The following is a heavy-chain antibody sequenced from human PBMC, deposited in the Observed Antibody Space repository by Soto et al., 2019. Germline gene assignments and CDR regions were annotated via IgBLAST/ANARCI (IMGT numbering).Heavy chain of an antibody. CDR1: GFSFSSYG. Sequence: QVQLVESGGGVVQPGRSLRLSCAASGFSFSSYGMHWVRQAPGKGLEWVAMISYDGTDEYYADSVKGRFTISRDNSKNAVYLQMNTLRAEDTAVYYSAKQDSHCNDHFDYWRQGTLVTVSS. V-gene: IGHV3-30*18. J-gene: IGHJ4*02. CDR2: ISYDGTDE. CDR3: AKQDSHCNDHFDY. D-gene: IGHD1-1*01.